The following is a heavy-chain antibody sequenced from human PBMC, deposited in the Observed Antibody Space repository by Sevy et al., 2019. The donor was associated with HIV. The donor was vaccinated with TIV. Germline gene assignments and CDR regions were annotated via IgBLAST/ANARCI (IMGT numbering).Heavy chain of an antibody. D-gene: IGHD1-26*01. CDR1: GGSISSSSYY. CDR3: ASVLNSGSYQYYFDY. V-gene: IGHV4-39*01. CDR2: IYYSGST. J-gene: IGHJ4*02. Sequence: SETLSPTCTVSGGSISSSSYYWGWIRQPPGKGLEWIGGIYYSGSTYYNPSLKSRVTISVDTSKNQFSLKLSSVTAADTAVYYCASVLNSGSYQYYFDYWGQGTLVTVSS.